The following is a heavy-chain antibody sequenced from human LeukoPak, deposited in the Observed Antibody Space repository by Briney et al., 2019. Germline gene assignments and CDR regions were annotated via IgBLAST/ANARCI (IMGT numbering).Heavy chain of an antibody. V-gene: IGHV3-74*01. CDR2: INSDGSST. J-gene: IGHJ4*02. Sequence: GGSLRLSCTASGFTFTYYWMHWVRQAPGKGLVWVSQINSDGSSTNYADSVKGRFTISRDSAKNTLYLQMNSLRVEDTALCYCATGGGIVGATPDYWGQGTLVTVSS. D-gene: IGHD1-26*01. CDR1: GFTFTYYW. CDR3: ATGGGIVGATPDY.